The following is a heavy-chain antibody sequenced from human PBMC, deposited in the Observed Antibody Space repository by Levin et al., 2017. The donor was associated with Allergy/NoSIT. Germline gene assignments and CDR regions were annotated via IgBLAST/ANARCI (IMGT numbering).Heavy chain of an antibody. CDR3: AKDLVFGTSSWSIEF. J-gene: IGHJ4*02. CDR2: ISYDGSDK. V-gene: IGHV3-30*18. D-gene: IGHD6-13*01. Sequence: GGSLRLSCAASGFIFRSFGMHWVRQAPGKGLEWVAVISYDGSDKYYADSVKGRFTISRDNSKNTLYLQMNSLRGEDAAVYYCAKDLVFGTSSWSIEFWGQGTLVTVSS. CDR1: GFIFRSFG.